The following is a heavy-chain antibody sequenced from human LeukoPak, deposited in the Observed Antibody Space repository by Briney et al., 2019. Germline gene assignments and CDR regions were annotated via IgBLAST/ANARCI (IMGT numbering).Heavy chain of an antibody. J-gene: IGHJ5*02. Sequence: GGSLRLSCAASGFTFSNAWMSWVRQAPGKGPEWAGRIKSKTDGGTTDYAAPVKGRFTISRDDSKNTLYLQMNSLETEDTAVYYCTTYSGSGTYYAWGQGTLVTVSS. D-gene: IGHD3-10*01. CDR1: GFTFSNAW. CDR3: TTYSGSGTYYA. V-gene: IGHV3-15*01. CDR2: IKSKTDGGTT.